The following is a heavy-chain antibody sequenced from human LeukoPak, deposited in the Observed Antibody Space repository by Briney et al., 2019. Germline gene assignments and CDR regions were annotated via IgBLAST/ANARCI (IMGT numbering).Heavy chain of an antibody. CDR1: GLTFRNYW. D-gene: IGHD1-14*01. CDR3: ATFSGAHHKTFDS. CDR2: IKQDGSDK. J-gene: IGHJ4*02. Sequence: PGGSLRLSCAASGLTFRNYWMSWVRQAPGKGLERVANIKQDGSDKFYVDSVSGRFTISRDNAKNSLYLQMNTLRAEDTAIYYCATFSGAHHKTFDSWGQGTLVTVSS. V-gene: IGHV3-7*01.